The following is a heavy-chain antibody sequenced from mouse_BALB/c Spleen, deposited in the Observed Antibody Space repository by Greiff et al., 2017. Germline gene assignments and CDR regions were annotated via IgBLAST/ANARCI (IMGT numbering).Heavy chain of an antibody. CDR2: ISNGGGST. D-gene: IGHD1-1*01. CDR1: GFTFSSYT. Sequence: EVMLVESGGGLVRPGGSLKLSCAASGFTFSSYTMSWVRQTPEKRLEWVAYISNGGGSTYYPDTVKGRFTISRDNAKNTLYLQMSSLKSEDTAMYYCARQSITTVSFAYWGQGTLVTVSA. J-gene: IGHJ3*01. V-gene: IGHV5-12-2*01. CDR3: ARQSITTVSFAY.